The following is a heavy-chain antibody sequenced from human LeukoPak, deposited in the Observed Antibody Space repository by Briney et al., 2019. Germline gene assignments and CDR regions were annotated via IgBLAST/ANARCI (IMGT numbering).Heavy chain of an antibody. CDR1: GFTFSSYW. D-gene: IGHD6-13*01. CDR3: ARDPGIAAAGTVGYFDY. V-gene: IGHV3-7*01. Sequence: PGGSLRLSCAASGFTFSSYWMHWVRQAPGKGLEWVANIKQDGIEIHYADSVKGRFTISRDNAKNSLFLQMNSLRAEDTAVYYCARDPGIAAAGTVGYFDYWGQGTLVTVSS. J-gene: IGHJ4*02. CDR2: IKQDGIEI.